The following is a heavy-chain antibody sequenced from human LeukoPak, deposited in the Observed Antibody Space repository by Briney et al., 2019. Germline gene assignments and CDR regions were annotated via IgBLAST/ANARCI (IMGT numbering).Heavy chain of an antibody. Sequence: PGGSLKLSCAASGFTFSSYAMSWVRQAPGKGLEWVSAISGSGGSTYYADSVKGRFTISRDNSKNTLYLQMNSLRAEDTAVYYCARDNSGGLDIWGQGTMITVSS. CDR3: ARDNSGGLDI. V-gene: IGHV3-23*01. CDR2: ISGSGGST. D-gene: IGHD6-25*01. CDR1: GFTFSSYA. J-gene: IGHJ3*02.